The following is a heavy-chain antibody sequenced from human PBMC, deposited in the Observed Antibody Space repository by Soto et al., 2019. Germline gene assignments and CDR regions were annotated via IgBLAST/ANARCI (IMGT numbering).Heavy chain of an antibody. CDR3: AKDHGGSGWYPPDY. J-gene: IGHJ4*02. CDR1: GFTFSSYA. V-gene: IGHV3-23*01. D-gene: IGHD6-19*01. CDR2: ISGSGGST. Sequence: GGSLRLSCAASGFTFSSYAMSWVRQAPGKGLEWVSAISGSGGSTYYADSVKGRFTISRDNSKNTLYLQMNSLRAEDTAVYYCAKDHGGSGWYPPDYWGQGTLVTVSS.